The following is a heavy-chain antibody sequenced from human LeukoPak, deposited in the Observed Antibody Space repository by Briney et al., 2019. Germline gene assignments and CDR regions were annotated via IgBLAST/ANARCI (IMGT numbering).Heavy chain of an antibody. J-gene: IGHJ5*02. CDR2: INHSGST. CDR3: ARGGLLFNWFDP. D-gene: IGHD2-21*01. Sequence: SETLSLTCTVSGGSISSYYWSWIRQPPGKGLEWIGEINHSGSTNYNPSLKSRVTISVDTSKNQFSLKLSSVTAADTAVYYCARGGLLFNWFDPWGQGTLVTVSS. CDR1: GGSISSYY. V-gene: IGHV4-34*01.